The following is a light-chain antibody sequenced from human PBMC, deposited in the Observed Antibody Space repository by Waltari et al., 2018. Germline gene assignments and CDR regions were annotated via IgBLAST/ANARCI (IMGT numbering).Light chain of an antibody. CDR1: QVISTY. V-gene: IGKV1-39*01. CDR3: QQSYSTPYT. CDR2: AAS. J-gene: IGKJ2*01. Sequence: DIQMAQSPSSLSASVGDRVTITCRASQVISTYLNWYQQKPGKASKLLIYAASSLQSGVPSRFSGSWSGTDYTLTISSLQPEDFATYYCQQSYSTPYTFGQGTKLDIK.